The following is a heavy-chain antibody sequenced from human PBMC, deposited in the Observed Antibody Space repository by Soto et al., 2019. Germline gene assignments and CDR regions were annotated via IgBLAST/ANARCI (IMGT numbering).Heavy chain of an antibody. V-gene: IGHV1-3*05. Sequence: QVQLVQSGAEEKKPGASVKVSCKASGYTFTSYAMHWVRQAPGQRLEWMGWINAGNGNTKYSQKFQGRVTITRDTSASTAYQELSSLRSEDTAVYYCARGTVVTHFDYWGQGTLVTVSS. CDR3: ARGTVVTHFDY. CDR2: INAGNGNT. J-gene: IGHJ4*02. CDR1: GYTFTSYA. D-gene: IGHD2-15*01.